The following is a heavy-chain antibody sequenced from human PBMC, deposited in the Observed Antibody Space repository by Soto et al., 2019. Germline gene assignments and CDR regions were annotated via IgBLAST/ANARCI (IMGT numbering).Heavy chain of an antibody. V-gene: IGHV1-69*05. CDR3: ARDYYGSGSYYNSYYYGMDV. CDR1: GGTFSSYA. CDR2: IIPIFGTA. Sequence: ASVKVSCKASGGTFSSYAISWVRQAPGQGLEWMGGIIPIFGTANYAQSLQGRVTMTTDTSTSTAYMELRSLRSDDTAVYYCARDYYGSGSYYNSYYYGMDVWGQGTTVTVSS. J-gene: IGHJ6*02. D-gene: IGHD3-10*01.